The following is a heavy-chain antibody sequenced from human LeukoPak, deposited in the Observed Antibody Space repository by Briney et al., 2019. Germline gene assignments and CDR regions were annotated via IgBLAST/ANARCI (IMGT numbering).Heavy chain of an antibody. Sequence: SETLSLTCTVSGGPINSGSDYWSWIRQPAGKGLEWIGRIFTSGSTNYNPSLKSRVTISVDTSKNQFSLKLSSVTAADTAVYYCARDSSNWNAFDIWGQGTMVTVSS. CDR1: GGPINSGSDY. CDR2: IFTSGST. V-gene: IGHV4-61*02. CDR3: ARDSSNWNAFDI. D-gene: IGHD6-13*01. J-gene: IGHJ3*02.